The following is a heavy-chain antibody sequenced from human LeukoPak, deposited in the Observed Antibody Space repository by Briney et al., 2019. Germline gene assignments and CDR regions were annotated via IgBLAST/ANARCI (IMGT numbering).Heavy chain of an antibody. Sequence: PGESLKISGKGSGYSLTSYWSGGVRQMPGKGLEWMGIIYPGDSDTRYSPSFQGQVTISADKSISTAYLQWSSLKASDTAMYYCARHSGSYYYFDYWGQGTLVTVSS. V-gene: IGHV5-51*01. CDR2: IYPGDSDT. D-gene: IGHD1-26*01. J-gene: IGHJ4*02. CDR3: ARHSGSYYYFDY. CDR1: GYSLTSYW.